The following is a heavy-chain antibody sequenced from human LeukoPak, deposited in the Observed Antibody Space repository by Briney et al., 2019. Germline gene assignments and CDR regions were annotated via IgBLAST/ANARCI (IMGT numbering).Heavy chain of an antibody. CDR2: INPNSGGT. Sequence: VASVKVSCKASGYTFTAYYMHWVRQAPGQGLEWMGWINPNSGGTNYAQKFQGRVTMTRDTSISTAYMELSRLRSDDTAVCYCARRYYYDSSGYPLWGQGTLVTVSS. V-gene: IGHV1-2*02. J-gene: IGHJ4*02. CDR3: ARRYYYDSSGYPL. CDR1: GYTFTAYY. D-gene: IGHD3-22*01.